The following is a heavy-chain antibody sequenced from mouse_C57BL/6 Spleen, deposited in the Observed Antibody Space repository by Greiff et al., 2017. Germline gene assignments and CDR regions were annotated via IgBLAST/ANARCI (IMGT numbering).Heavy chain of an antibody. J-gene: IGHJ2*01. CDR3: ARGRIDY. CDR1: GYSITSGYY. CDR2: ISYDGSN. V-gene: IGHV3-6*01. Sequence: ESGPGLVKPSQSLSLTCSVTGYSITSGYYWNWIRQFPGNKLEWMGYISYDGSNNYNPSLKNRISITRDTSKNQFFLKLKSVTTEDTATYYCARGRIDYWGQGTTLTVSS.